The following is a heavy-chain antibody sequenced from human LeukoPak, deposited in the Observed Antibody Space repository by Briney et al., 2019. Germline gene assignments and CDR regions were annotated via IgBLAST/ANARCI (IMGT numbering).Heavy chain of an antibody. CDR3: ARGLQSRAVPGGDY. J-gene: IGHJ4*02. D-gene: IGHD2-2*01. Sequence: SETLSLTCTVSGYSISSGYYWGWIRQPPGKGLEWIGSIYHSGSTYYNPSLKSRVTISVDTSKNQFSLKLSSVTAADTAVYYCARGLQSRAVPGGDYWGQGTLVTVSS. CDR2: IYHSGST. CDR1: GYSISSGYY. V-gene: IGHV4-38-2*02.